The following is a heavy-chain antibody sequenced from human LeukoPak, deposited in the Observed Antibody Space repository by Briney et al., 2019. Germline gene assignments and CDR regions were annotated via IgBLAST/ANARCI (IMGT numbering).Heavy chain of an antibody. J-gene: IGHJ4*02. Sequence: SETLSLTCTVSGGSISNSRYYWGWIRQPPGKGLECIGTIYHSGNTYYNPSLKSRVTISVDTSKNQFSLKLNSVTAADTAVYFCARDGGGRLEYFFDYWGQGTLVTVSS. D-gene: IGHD3-3*01. CDR2: IYHSGNT. V-gene: IGHV4-39*07. CDR3: ARDGGGRLEYFFDY. CDR1: GGSISNSRYY.